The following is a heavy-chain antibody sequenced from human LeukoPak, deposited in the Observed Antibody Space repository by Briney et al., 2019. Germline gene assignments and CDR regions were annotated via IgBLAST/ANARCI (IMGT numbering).Heavy chain of an antibody. Sequence: PGGSLRLSCAASGLTVSRSYMSWVRQAPGKGLEWVSLIYPSENRYYADSVKGRFTISRDNAKNSLYLQMNSLSAEDTAVYYCARFETVTPELDDYWGQGTLVTVSS. CDR3: ARFETVTPELDDY. CDR1: GLTVSRSY. CDR2: IYPSENR. J-gene: IGHJ4*02. V-gene: IGHV3-53*01. D-gene: IGHD4-17*01.